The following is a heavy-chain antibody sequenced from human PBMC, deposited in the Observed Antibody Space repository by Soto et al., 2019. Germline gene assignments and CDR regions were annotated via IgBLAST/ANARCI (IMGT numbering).Heavy chain of an antibody. Sequence: ASVKVSCKASGYTFTSYGISWVRQAPGQGLEWMGWISAYNGNTNYAQKLQGRVTMTTDTSTSTAYMELRSLRSDDTAVYYCARGPGYCSGGSCQARAFDIWGQRTMVTVSS. D-gene: IGHD2-15*01. CDR3: ARGPGYCSGGSCQARAFDI. CDR2: ISAYNGNT. CDR1: GYTFTSYG. V-gene: IGHV1-18*01. J-gene: IGHJ3*02.